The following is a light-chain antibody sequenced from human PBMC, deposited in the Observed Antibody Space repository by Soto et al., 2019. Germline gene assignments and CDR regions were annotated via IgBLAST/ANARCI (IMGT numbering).Light chain of an antibody. V-gene: IGLV1-40*01. J-gene: IGLJ2*01. CDR2: GDN. CDR1: TSNIGAPYD. Sequence: QSVLTQPPSVSGAPGQRVSISCTGSTSNIGAPYDVHWYQHLPGTAPKLLIYGDNNRPSGVPDRFSGSKSGNTASLTISGLQAEDEADYDCCSFAGSNILIFGGGTQLTVL. CDR3: CSFAGSNILI.